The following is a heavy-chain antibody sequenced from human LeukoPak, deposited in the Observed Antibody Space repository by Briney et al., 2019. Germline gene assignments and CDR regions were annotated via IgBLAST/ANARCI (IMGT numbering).Heavy chain of an antibody. CDR1: GGTFSSYA. CDR2: IIPIFGTG. V-gene: IGHV1-69*01. D-gene: IGHD3-16*01. J-gene: IGHJ6*04. Sequence: SVKVSCKASGGTFSSYAISWVRQAPGQGLEWMGGIIPIFGTGNYAQKFQGRVTITADESTSTAYMELSSLRSEDTAVYYCARGTRVGNLDYYGMDVWGKGTTVTVSS. CDR3: ARGTRVGNLDYYGMDV.